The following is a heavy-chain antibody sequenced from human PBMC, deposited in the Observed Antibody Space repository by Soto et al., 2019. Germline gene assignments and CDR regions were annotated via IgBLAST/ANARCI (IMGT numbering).Heavy chain of an antibody. CDR1: GDSVSSNSAA. Sequence: QSQTLSLTCAISGDSVSSNSAAWNWIRQSPSRGLEWLGRTYYRSKWYNDYAVSVKSRITINPDTSKNQFSLQLNSVTPEDTAVYYCARERRAVAGMWDTYNWFDPWGQGTLVTVSS. V-gene: IGHV6-1*01. J-gene: IGHJ5*02. D-gene: IGHD6-19*01. CDR2: TYYRSKWYN. CDR3: ARERRAVAGMWDTYNWFDP.